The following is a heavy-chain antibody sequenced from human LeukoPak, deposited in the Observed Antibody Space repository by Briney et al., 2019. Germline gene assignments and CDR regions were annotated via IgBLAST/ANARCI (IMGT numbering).Heavy chain of an antibody. J-gene: IGHJ4*02. CDR2: ISSDSGTI. Sequence: GGSLRLSCGASGLTFSTYSMNWVRQAPGKGLEWVSYISSDSGTIYYADSVKGRFTISRDNAKNSLYLQMNSLRAEDTAVYYCARETDGAIDYWGQGTLVTVSS. CDR1: GLTFSTYS. V-gene: IGHV3-48*04. CDR3: ARETDGAIDY. D-gene: IGHD4/OR15-4a*01.